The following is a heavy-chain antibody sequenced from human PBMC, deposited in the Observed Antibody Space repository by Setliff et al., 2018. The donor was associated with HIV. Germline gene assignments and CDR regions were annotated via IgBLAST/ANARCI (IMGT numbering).Heavy chain of an antibody. J-gene: IGHJ3*02. V-gene: IGHV1-18*01. CDR2: ISGYSDYA. D-gene: IGHD2-15*01. CDR3: ARDIVVVVAAPDAFDI. CDR1: GYTFTAYG. Sequence: ASVKVSCKASGYTFTAYGISWVRQAPGQGPEWMGWISGYSDYAKYAQKFQGRVTMTIDTSTGTAYLELRSLRSDDTAVYYCARDIVVVVAAPDAFDIWGQGTMVTVSS.